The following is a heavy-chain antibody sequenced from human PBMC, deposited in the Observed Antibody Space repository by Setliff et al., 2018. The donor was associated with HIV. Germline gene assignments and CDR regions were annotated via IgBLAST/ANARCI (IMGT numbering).Heavy chain of an antibody. Sequence: GASVKVSCKASGGTFRSKGISWVRQAPGQGLEWMGGIIPIFGTPDYAQKFQGRITITADESTSTAYMELRSLRSEDTAVYYCAREIGDYYDSSGYYPPTDYYYGMDVWGQGTTVTVSS. V-gene: IGHV1-69*13. CDR2: IIPIFGTP. CDR3: AREIGDYYDSSGYYPPTDYYYGMDV. D-gene: IGHD3-22*01. CDR1: GGTFRSKG. J-gene: IGHJ6*02.